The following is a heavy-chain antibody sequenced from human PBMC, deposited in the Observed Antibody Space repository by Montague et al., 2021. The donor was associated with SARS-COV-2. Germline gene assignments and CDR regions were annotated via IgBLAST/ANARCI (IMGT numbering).Heavy chain of an antibody. CDR2: TYYRSKWYN. CDR3: ARGSSGYYTPRPFDY. CDR1: GDSVSSKGAA. V-gene: IGHV6-1*01. J-gene: IGHJ4*02. D-gene: IGHD3-22*01. Sequence: CAISGDSVSSKGAAWNWIRQSPSRGLEWLGRTYYRSKWYNDYAVSVKSRITINPDTSKNQFSLQLDSVTPEDTAVYYCARGSSGYYTPRPFDYWGQGTLVTDSS.